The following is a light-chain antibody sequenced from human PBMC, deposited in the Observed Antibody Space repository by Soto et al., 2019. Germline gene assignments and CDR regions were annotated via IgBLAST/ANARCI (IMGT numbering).Light chain of an antibody. V-gene: IGKV3-11*01. J-gene: IGKJ5*01. Sequence: EIVLTQSPATLSLSPGERANLSCRASQSVSSYLAWYQQKHGQAPRLLIYDASNRATGIPARFSGSGSGTESPLPISRLEPEDSAVYYCQQRSNSPLTSGQGKRLEI. CDR1: QSVSSY. CDR2: DAS. CDR3: QQRSNSPLT.